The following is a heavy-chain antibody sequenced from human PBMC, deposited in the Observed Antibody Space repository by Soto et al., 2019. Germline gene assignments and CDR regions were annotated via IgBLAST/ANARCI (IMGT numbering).Heavy chain of an antibody. CDR1: GFTFTSSA. Sequence: SVKVSCKASGFTFTSSAFQWVRQARGQRLEWIGWIAVGSGYTNYAQRFQDRVTLTRDMSTATTYMELSRLTSEGTAIYYCAADATAWQQMVPSDYWGQGTLVTVPS. CDR3: AADATAWQQMVPSDY. D-gene: IGHD2-8*01. V-gene: IGHV1-58*01. CDR2: IAVGSGYT. J-gene: IGHJ4*02.